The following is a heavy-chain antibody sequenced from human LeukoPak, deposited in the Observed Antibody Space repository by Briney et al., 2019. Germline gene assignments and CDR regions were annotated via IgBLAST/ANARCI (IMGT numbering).Heavy chain of an antibody. V-gene: IGHV3-23*01. CDR1: GFTFSSYG. CDR2: ISSGGST. CDR3: ARGVRGSGSSYYFDY. J-gene: IGHJ4*02. Sequence: PGGSLRLSCAASGFTFSSYGMSWVRQAPGKGLEWVSAISSGGSTYYADSVKGRFTISRDNSKNTLYLQMNSLRAEDTAVYYCARGVRGSGSSYYFDYWGQGTLVTVSS. D-gene: IGHD3-10*01.